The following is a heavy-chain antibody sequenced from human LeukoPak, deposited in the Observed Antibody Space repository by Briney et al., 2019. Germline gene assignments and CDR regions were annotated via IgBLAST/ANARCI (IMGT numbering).Heavy chain of an antibody. J-gene: IGHJ6*03. Sequence: ASVKVSCKASGYTFTGYYMHWVRQAPGQGLEWMGWINPNSGGTNYAQKFQGRVTRTRDTSISTAYMELSRLRSDDTAVYYCARGGSYLFAYYYYMDVWGKGTTVTVSS. CDR3: ARGGSYLFAYYYYMDV. V-gene: IGHV1-2*02. CDR2: INPNSGGT. CDR1: GYTFTGYY. D-gene: IGHD1-26*01.